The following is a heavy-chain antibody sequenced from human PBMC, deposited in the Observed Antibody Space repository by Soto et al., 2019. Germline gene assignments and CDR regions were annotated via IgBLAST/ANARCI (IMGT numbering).Heavy chain of an antibody. V-gene: IGHV3-33*06. D-gene: IGHD3-3*01. CDR2: IWYDGSNK. CDR3: AKAGGDFWSGSLYYFDY. CDR1: GFTFSNYA. Sequence: GGSLRLSCAASGFTFSNYAMHWVRQAPGKGLEWVAVIWYDGSNKYYADSVKGRFTISRDNSKNTLYLQMNSLKAEDTAVYYCAKAGGDFWSGSLYYFDYWGQGXLVTVYS. J-gene: IGHJ4*02.